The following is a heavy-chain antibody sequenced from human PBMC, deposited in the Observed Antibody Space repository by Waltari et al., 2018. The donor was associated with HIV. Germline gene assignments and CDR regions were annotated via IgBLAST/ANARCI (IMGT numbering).Heavy chain of an antibody. Sequence: DVQMVESGGGLVQPGGSLRLSCVGSGFIFSDHYMDWVPQASGQGLEWVGRTRNKVNGYATEYAASVEGRFSISRDDSKNSVSLQMNGLKTDDTAVYYCVRGPVVGNYYSGMDVWGQGTTVIVSS. CDR1: GFIFSDHY. CDR2: TRNKVNGYAT. D-gene: IGHD3-10*01. J-gene: IGHJ6*02. V-gene: IGHV3-72*01. CDR3: VRGPVVGNYYSGMDV.